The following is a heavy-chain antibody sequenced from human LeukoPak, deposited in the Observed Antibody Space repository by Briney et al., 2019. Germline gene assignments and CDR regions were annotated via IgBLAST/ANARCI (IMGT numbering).Heavy chain of an antibody. CDR1: GGSISSGGYY. V-gene: IGHV4-31*03. J-gene: IGHJ6*02. CDR3: AGEAREYSSSWYYYYYGMDV. Sequence: SETLSLTCTVSGGSISSGGYYWSWIRQHPGKGLEWIGYIYYSGSTYYNPSLKSRVTISVDTSKNQFSLKLSSVTAADTAVYYCAGEAREYSSSWYYYYYGMDVWGQGTTVTVSS. CDR2: IYYSGST. D-gene: IGHD6-13*01.